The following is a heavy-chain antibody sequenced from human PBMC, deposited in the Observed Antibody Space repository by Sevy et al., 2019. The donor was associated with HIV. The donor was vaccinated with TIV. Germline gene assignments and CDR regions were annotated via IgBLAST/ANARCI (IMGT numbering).Heavy chain of an antibody. CDR2: ISHDGSYQ. CDR3: AKGQGYDYIWGNERSEYYFDY. V-gene: IGHV3-30*18. Sequence: GGSLRLSCAASRFTFSTYDIHWVRQAPGKGLEWVAVISHDGSYQYYTDSLKGRLTISRDDSKNKAYLQMNSLRADDSGVYYCAKGQGYDYIWGNERSEYYFDYWGQGTLVTVSS. D-gene: IGHD3-16*01. CDR1: RFTFSTYD. J-gene: IGHJ4*02.